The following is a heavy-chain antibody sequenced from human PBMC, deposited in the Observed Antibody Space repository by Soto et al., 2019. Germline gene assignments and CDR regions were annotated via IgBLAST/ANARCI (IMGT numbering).Heavy chain of an antibody. Sequence: SETLSLTCTVSGGSISSSSYYWDWIRQPPGKGLEWIGSIYYGGSTYYNPSLKSRVTISVDTSKSQFSLKLSSVTAADTAVYYCARGLITGSQYSGGWYYFDSWGQGTLVTVSS. D-gene: IGHD1-26*01. V-gene: IGHV4-39*02. CDR1: GGSISSSSYY. CDR2: IYYGGST. CDR3: ARGLITGSQYSGGWYYFDS. J-gene: IGHJ4*02.